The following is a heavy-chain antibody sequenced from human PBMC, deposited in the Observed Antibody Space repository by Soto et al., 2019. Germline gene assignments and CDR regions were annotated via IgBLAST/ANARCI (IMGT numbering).Heavy chain of an antibody. J-gene: IGHJ4*02. D-gene: IGHD1-26*01. Sequence: GDLRHRTAASGFIANNSWMIGGPQAPGKGLEWVGRIKSKGNGGTADYAAPVKGRFTISRDDSKNMLYLQMNSLKTEDTAVYYCITTYSGTPARPYLDLWGQGT. V-gene: IGHV3-15*01. CDR1: GFIANNSW. CDR3: ITTYSGTPARPYLDL. CDR2: IKSKGNGGTA.